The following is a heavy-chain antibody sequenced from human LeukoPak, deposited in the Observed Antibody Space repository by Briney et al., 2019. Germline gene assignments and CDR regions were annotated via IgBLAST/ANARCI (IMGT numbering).Heavy chain of an antibody. CDR3: ARESVGSSGSYRFDY. CDR2: IIPIFGTA. V-gene: IGHV1-69*13. D-gene: IGHD3-10*01. Sequence: SVNVSCKASGGTLSSYAISWVRQAPGQGLEWMGGIIPIFGTANYAQKFQGRVTITADESTSTAYMELSSLRSEDTAVYYCARESVGSSGSYRFDYWGQGTLVTVSS. J-gene: IGHJ4*02. CDR1: GGTLSSYA.